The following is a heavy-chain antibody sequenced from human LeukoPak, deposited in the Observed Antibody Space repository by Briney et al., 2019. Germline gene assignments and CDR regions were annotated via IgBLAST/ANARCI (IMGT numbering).Heavy chain of an antibody. D-gene: IGHD5-24*01. CDR1: GFIFSSYA. J-gene: IGHJ3*02. V-gene: IGHV3-23*01. Sequence: GGSLRLSCAASGFIFSSYAMSWVRQAPGMGLEWVSAISGSGGSTYYADSVKGRFTISRDNSKNTLYLQMNSLRAEDTAVYYCAKRARDPDAFDIWGQGTMVTVSS. CDR3: AKRARDPDAFDI. CDR2: ISGSGGST.